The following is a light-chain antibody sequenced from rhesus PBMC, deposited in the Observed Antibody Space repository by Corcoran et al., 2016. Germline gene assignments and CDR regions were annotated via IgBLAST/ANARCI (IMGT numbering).Light chain of an antibody. CDR2: KAA. CDR3: LQYSSSPYS. V-gene: IGKV1-22*01. J-gene: IGKJ2*01. CDR1: QSISSW. Sequence: DIQMTQSPSSLSASVGDTVTITCRASQSISSWLDWYQQKPGKAAEVLIYKAANLQSGVPSRFSGSGSGTDFTLTISSLQPEDFATYYCLQYSSSPYSFGQGTKVEIK.